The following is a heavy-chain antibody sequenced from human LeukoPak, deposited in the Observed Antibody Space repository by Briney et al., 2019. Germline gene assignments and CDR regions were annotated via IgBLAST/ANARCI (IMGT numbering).Heavy chain of an antibody. D-gene: IGHD6-13*01. CDR1: GASISSYY. J-gene: IGHJ2*01. CDR2: ISTSGIT. V-gene: IGHV4-4*07. Sequence: SETLSLTCTVSGASISSYYWSWLRQPAGKVLEWIGRISTSGITNYNPSLKSRVTMSVDTSKSQFSLRLSSVTAADTAVYYCARDSTAASVWYFDRWGRGTLVTVSS. CDR3: ARDSTAASVWYFDR.